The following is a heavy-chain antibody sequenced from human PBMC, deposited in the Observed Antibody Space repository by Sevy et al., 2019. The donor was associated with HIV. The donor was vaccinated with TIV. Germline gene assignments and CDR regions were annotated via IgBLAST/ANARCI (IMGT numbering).Heavy chain of an antibody. D-gene: IGHD3-22*01. CDR3: ARSQYYDSSGYYFGKDYYYYYMDV. V-gene: IGHV4-31*03. J-gene: IGHJ6*03. Sequence: SETLSLTCTVSGGSISSGGYYWSWIRQHPGKGLEWIGYIYYSGSTYYNPSLQSRVTISVDTSKNQFSLKLSSVTAADTAVYYCARSQYYDSSGYYFGKDYYYYYMDVWGKGTTVTVSS. CDR2: IYYSGST. CDR1: GGSISSGGYY.